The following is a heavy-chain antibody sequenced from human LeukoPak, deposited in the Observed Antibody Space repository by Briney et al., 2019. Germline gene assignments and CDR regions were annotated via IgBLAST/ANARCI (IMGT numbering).Heavy chain of an antibody. CDR3: AEGDRNSGWQK. V-gene: IGHV3-23*01. CDR1: GFTFSSYV. J-gene: IGHJ4*02. Sequence: GGSLRLSCVASGFTFSSYVMSWVRQAPGKGLEWVSTISGSGGSTDYADSVKGRFTISRDNSENTLYLQMNSLRAEDTAVYYCAEGDRNSGWQKWGQGTLVTVSS. D-gene: IGHD6-19*01. CDR2: ISGSGGST.